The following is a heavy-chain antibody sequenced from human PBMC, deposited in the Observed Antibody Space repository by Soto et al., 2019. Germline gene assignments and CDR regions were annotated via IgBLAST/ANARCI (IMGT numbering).Heavy chain of an antibody. V-gene: IGHV4-61*03. CDR3: ARGMYNIGWNLDL. Sequence: SETLSLTCPVSGGSVSSATYFWSWVRQPPGGGLEWIAYILNSGSTKYNPSLKSRVTISLSTSKTHFSLRLTSVTAADTAVYYCARGMYNIGWNLDLWGQGTVVTVSS. CDR2: ILNSGST. J-gene: IGHJ5*02. CDR1: GGSVSSATYF. D-gene: IGHD6-19*01.